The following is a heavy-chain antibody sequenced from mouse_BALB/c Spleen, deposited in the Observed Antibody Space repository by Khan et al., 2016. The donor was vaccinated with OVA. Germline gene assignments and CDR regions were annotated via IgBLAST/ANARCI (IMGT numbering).Heavy chain of an antibody. J-gene: IGHJ4*01. D-gene: IGHD2-10*01. Sequence: QVQLKQSGPGLVVPSQSLSITCTVSGFSLTGYGVNWVRQPPGKGLEWLGMIWGDGSTDYNSAHKSRLSISKDNSKSQVFLKMNSLQTDDTARYYCARAYYGNYREAMDYWGQGTSVTVSS. V-gene: IGHV2-6-7*01. CDR1: GFSLTGYG. CDR3: ARAYYGNYREAMDY. CDR2: IWGDGST.